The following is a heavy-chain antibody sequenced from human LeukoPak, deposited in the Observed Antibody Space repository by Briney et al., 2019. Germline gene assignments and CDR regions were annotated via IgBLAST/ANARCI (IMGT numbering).Heavy chain of an antibody. CDR2: ISGNGGST. CDR1: GFTFSTNA. V-gene: IGHV3-64*02. Sequence: GGSLTLSCEASGFTFSTNAIHWVRQAPGQGLQYVSAISGNGGSTYYADSVKDRFTISRDNSKNTVYLQMCSLRAEDMAVYYFARVKYNDFWSGYSPPDYWGQGTPVTVSS. J-gene: IGHJ4*02. CDR3: ARVKYNDFWSGYSPPDY. D-gene: IGHD3-3*01.